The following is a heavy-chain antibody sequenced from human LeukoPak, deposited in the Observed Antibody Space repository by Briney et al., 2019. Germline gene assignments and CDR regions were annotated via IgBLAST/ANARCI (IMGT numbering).Heavy chain of an antibody. D-gene: IGHD1-26*01. CDR3: AKSGGYGLIDY. CDR1: GESFSDYY. Sequence: SSETLSLTCAVYGESFSDYYWSWIRQPPGKGLEWIGEINHSGSTNYSPSLKSRVTISIDTSKNQFSLRLNSVTAADTAMYYCAKSGGYGLIDYWGQGTRVTVSS. CDR2: INHSGST. V-gene: IGHV4-34*01. J-gene: IGHJ4*02.